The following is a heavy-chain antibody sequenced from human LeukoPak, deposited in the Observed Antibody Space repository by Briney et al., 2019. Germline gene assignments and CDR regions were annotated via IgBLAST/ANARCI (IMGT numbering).Heavy chain of an antibody. V-gene: IGHV4-34*01. D-gene: IGHD3-10*01. CDR1: GGSFSGYS. Sequence: SETLSLTCAVYGGSFSGYSWSWIRQPPGKGLEWIGEINHSGSTNYNPSLKSRVTISVDTSKNQFSLKLSSVTAADTAVYYCARGTHYYGSGTHTRWDYWGQGTLVTVSS. J-gene: IGHJ4*02. CDR2: INHSGST. CDR3: ARGTHYYGSGTHTRWDY.